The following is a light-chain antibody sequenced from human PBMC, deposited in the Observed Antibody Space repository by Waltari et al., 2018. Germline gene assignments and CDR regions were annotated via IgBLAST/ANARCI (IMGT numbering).Light chain of an antibody. CDR3: CSYVGSAISV. Sequence: QSALTQTASVSGSPGQAITISCSGTSSDIGKYNLVSWYQQHPGKAPTLIIYDVNKRPSGVSNRCSASKSGNTAFLTISGLQTADEADYYCCSYVGSAISVFGGGTKLTVL. CDR2: DVN. CDR1: SSDIGKYNL. J-gene: IGLJ3*02. V-gene: IGLV2-23*02.